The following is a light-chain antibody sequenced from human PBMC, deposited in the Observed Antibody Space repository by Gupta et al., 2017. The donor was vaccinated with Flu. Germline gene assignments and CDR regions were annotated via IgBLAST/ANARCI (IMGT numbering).Light chain of an antibody. CDR1: QSISTW. V-gene: IGKV1-5*03. J-gene: IGKJ2*01. CDR3: QQDHSLLYT. CDR2: KAS. Sequence: PSTLSASVCDTVTSTCRASQSISTWLAWYQQKAGKAPKLLIYKASSWGSGVPSRFGGSGSGTEFSLTITGLQPDDSATYYCQQDHSLLYTFGQGTKMQIK.